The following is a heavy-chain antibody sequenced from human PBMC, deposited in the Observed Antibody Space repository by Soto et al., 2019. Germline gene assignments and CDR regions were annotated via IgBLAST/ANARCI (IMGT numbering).Heavy chain of an antibody. Sequence: QVQLQQSGPGLVKPSQTLSLTCAISGDSVSSNSAAWNWIRQSPSRGLEWLGRTYYRSKWYNDYAVSVKSRITINPDTSKNQFSLQLNSVTPEDTAVYYCARESSCTNGVCSPVEAFDIWGQGTMVTVSS. D-gene: IGHD2-8*01. V-gene: IGHV6-1*01. CDR2: TYYRSKWYN. J-gene: IGHJ3*02. CDR3: ARESSCTNGVCSPVEAFDI. CDR1: GDSVSSNSAA.